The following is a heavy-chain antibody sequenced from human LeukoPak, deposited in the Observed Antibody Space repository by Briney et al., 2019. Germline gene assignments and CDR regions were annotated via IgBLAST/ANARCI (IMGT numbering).Heavy chain of an antibody. CDR1: GFTFSSFA. J-gene: IGHJ4*02. CDR3: SKDSSYFDYTKSFDY. Sequence: GESLRLSCAASGFTFSSFAVTWVRQAPGRGLEWVSGISGSGADTYYADSVRGRFTISRDNSKNTLYLQMNSLRAEDTAVYYCSKDSSYFDYTKSFDYWGQGTLVTVSS. CDR2: ISGSGADT. D-gene: IGHD4-11*01. V-gene: IGHV3-23*01.